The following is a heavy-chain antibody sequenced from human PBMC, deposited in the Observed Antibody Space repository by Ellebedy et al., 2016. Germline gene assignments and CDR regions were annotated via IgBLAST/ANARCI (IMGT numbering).Heavy chain of an antibody. D-gene: IGHD1-26*01. CDR2: VYYSGYT. J-gene: IGHJ3*02. V-gene: IGHV4-61*01. Sequence: GSLRLSCTVSGGSIKIGSFYWSWIRQPPGKTLEWIGYVYYSGYTHFHPSLRSRVAMSVDTSKNQFSLNLTSVTAADTAVYYCARLNGSKRALHIWGPGTMVAVSS. CDR3: ARLNGSKRALHI. CDR1: GGSIKIGSFY.